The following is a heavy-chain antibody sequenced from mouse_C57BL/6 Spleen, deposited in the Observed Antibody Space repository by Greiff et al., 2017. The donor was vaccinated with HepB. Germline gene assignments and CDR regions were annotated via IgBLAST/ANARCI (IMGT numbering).Heavy chain of an antibody. CDR2: ISSGSSTI. V-gene: IGHV5-17*01. Sequence: EVMLVESGGGLVKPGGSLKLSCAASGFTFSDYGMHWVRQAPEKGLEWVAYISSGSSTIYYADTVQGRFPISRDNAKNTLFLQMTSLRSEGTAMYFCARDGTYGPYFDVWGTGTTVTVSS. J-gene: IGHJ1*03. CDR1: GFTFSDYG. CDR3: ARDGTYGPYFDV. D-gene: IGHD2-1*01.